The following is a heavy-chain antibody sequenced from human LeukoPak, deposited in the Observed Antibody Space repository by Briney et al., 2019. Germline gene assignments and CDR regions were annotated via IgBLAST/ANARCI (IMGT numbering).Heavy chain of an antibody. CDR2: INPNSGGT. Sequence: ASVKVSCKASGYTFTGYYMHWVRQAPGQGLEWMGWINPNSGGTNYAQKFQGKVTLTRDTSISTAYMELSRLRSDDTAVYYCARGVGYYDSSGYSLEYYFDYWGQGTLVTVSS. D-gene: IGHD3-22*01. CDR1: GYTFTGYY. J-gene: IGHJ4*02. CDR3: ARGVGYYDSSGYSLEYYFDY. V-gene: IGHV1-2*02.